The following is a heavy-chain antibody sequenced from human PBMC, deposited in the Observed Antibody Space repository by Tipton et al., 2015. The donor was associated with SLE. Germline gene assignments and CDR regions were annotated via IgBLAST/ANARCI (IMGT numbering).Heavy chain of an antibody. CDR2: IYTSGST. J-gene: IGHJ2*01. CDR3: AALTGTTSYFDL. V-gene: IGHV4-4*07. CDR1: GGSISSYY. D-gene: IGHD1-7*01. Sequence: TLSLTCTVSGGSISSYYWSWIRQPAGKGLEWIGRIYTSGSTNYNPSLKSRVTMSVDTSKNQFSLKLSSVTVADTAVYYCAALTGTTSYFDLWGRGTLVTVSS.